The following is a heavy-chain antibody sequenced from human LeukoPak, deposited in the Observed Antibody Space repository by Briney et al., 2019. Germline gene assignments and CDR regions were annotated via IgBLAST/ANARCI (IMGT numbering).Heavy chain of an antibody. CDR2: IWNDATNK. V-gene: IGHV3-33*01. D-gene: IGHD3-10*01. CDR3: ARWGSGGLTLDY. Sequence: PGGSLRLSCAASGFTFSSYGMHWVRQAPGKGLEWVAVIWNDATNKYYADSVRGRFTISKDNSRNTLNLQMDSLRAEGTAMYYCARWGSGGLTLDYWGQGTLVTVSS. J-gene: IGHJ4*02. CDR1: GFTFSSYG.